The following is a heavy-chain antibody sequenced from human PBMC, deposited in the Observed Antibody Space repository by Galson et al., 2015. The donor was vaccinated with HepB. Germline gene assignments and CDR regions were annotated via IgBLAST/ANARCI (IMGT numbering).Heavy chain of an antibody. CDR1: GYTFTSYA. CDR2: INTNTGNP. CDR3: ARVYYESSGYDLFDY. V-gene: IGHV7-4-1*02. Sequence: SVKVSCKASGYTFTSYAMNWVRQAPGQGLEWMGWINTNTGNPTYAQGFTRRFAFSLDTSVSTAYLQISSLKAEDTAVYYCARVYYESSGYDLFDYWGQGTLVTVSS. J-gene: IGHJ4*02. D-gene: IGHD3-22*01.